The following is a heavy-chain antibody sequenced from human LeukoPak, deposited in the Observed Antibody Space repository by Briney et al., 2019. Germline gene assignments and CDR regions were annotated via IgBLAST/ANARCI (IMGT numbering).Heavy chain of an antibody. D-gene: IGHD3-3*01. CDR2: IYYSGST. Sequence: SQTLSLTCTVSGGSISSGDYYWSWIRQPPGKGLEWIGYIYYSGSTYYNPSLKSRVTISVDTSKNQFSLKLSSVTAADTAVYYCARGLFFGVVTMDVWGKGTTVTVSS. V-gene: IGHV4-30-4*08. J-gene: IGHJ6*04. CDR1: GGSISSGDYY. CDR3: ARGLFFGVVTMDV.